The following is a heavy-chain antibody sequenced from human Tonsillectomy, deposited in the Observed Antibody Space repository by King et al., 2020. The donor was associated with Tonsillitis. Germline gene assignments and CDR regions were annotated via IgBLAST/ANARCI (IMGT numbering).Heavy chain of an antibody. CDR2: ISSDGSNK. CDR1: QFTFSSYV. V-gene: IGHV3-30*04. D-gene: IGHD6-19*01. J-gene: IGHJ4*02. CDR3: ARDGPGITVAGYFDY. Sequence: VQLVESGGSVVQPGRSLSLSCAASQFTFSSYVMHWVRQAPGKVLEWVAAISSDGSNKNYADSVKGRFTISRDNSDNTLFLQMNSLRGEDTAVYYCARDGPGITVAGYFDYWGQGTLVTVSS.